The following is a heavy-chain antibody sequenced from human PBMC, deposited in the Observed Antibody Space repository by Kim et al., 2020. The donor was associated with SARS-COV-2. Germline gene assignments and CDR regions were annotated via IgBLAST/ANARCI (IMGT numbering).Heavy chain of an antibody. Sequence: GESLKISCKGSGYSFTSNWINWVRQMPGKGLEWMGRIDPSDSYTNYSPSFQGHVTISADKSISTAYLQWSSLKASDTAMYYCARRTYYYDSSGYYGYYFDYWGQGTLVTVSS. CDR1: GYSFTSNW. D-gene: IGHD3-22*01. CDR3: ARRTYYYDSSGYYGYYFDY. J-gene: IGHJ4*02. V-gene: IGHV5-10-1*01. CDR2: IDPSDSYT.